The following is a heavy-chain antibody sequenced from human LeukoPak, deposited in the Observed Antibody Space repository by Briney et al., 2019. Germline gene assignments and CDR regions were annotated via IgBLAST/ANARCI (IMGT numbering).Heavy chain of an antibody. CDR2: FDPEDGET. Sequence: GXEWXXGFDPEDGETIYAQKFQGRVTMTEDTSTDTAYMELSSLRSEDTAVYYCATEVYCSSTSCQNWFDPWGQGTLVTVSS. D-gene: IGHD2-2*01. CDR3: ATEVYCSSTSCQNWFDP. J-gene: IGHJ5*02. V-gene: IGHV1-24*01.